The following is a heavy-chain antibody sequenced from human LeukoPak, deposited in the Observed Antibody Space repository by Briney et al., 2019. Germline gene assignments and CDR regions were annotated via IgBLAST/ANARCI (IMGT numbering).Heavy chain of an antibody. CDR1: GFTFSNFV. CDR3: VRVGEDYGDRWDF. Sequence: GGSLRLSCAASGFTFSNFVMHWVRQAPGKGLEWVAVISNDGINKYYEDSVKGRFTISRDNPKNTLYLQMNSLRAEDTAVYYCVRVGEDYGDRWDFWGQGTLVTVSS. CDR2: ISNDGINK. J-gene: IGHJ4*02. V-gene: IGHV3-30*03. D-gene: IGHD4-17*01.